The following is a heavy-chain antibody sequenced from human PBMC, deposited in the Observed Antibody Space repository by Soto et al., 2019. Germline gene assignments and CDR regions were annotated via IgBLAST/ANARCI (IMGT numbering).Heavy chain of an antibody. CDR3: ARFSGIAVAQFDY. V-gene: IGHV1-69*02. J-gene: IGHJ4*02. CDR2: IIPILGIA. CDR1: GGTFSSYT. D-gene: IGHD6-19*01. Sequence: SVKVSCKASGGTFSSYTISWVRQAPGQGLEWMGRIIPILGIANYAQKFQGRVTITADKSTSTAYMELSSLRSEDTAVYYCARFSGIAVAQFDYWGQGTLVTVSS.